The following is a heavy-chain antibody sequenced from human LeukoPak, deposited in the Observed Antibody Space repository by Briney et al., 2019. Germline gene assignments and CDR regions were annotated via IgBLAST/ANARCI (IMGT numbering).Heavy chain of an antibody. D-gene: IGHD3-10*01. CDR2: IDPSDSYT. CDR3: ARTYYYGSGIKKGIDY. Sequence: GESLKISCKGSGYIFTSYWIGWVRQMPGKGLEWMGRIDPSDSYTNYSPSFQGHVTISADKSISTAYLQWSSLKASDTAMYYCARTYYYGSGIKKGIDYWGQGTLVTVSS. CDR1: GYIFTSYW. V-gene: IGHV5-10-1*01. J-gene: IGHJ4*02.